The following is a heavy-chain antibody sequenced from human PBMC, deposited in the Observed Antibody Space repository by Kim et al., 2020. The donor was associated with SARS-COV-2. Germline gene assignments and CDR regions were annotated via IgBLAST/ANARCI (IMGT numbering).Heavy chain of an antibody. D-gene: IGHD6-19*01. Sequence: ASVKVSCKASGYTFTSYGISWVRQAPGQGLEWMGWISAYNGNTNYAQKLQGRVTMTTDTSTSTAYMELRSLRSDDTAVYYCARDLFKYSSGWSYPDYWGQGTLVTVSS. CDR3: ARDLFKYSSGWSYPDY. V-gene: IGHV1-18*01. J-gene: IGHJ4*02. CDR2: ISAYNGNT. CDR1: GYTFTSYG.